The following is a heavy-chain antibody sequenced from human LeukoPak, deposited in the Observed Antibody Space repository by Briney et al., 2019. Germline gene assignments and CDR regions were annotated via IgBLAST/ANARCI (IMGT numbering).Heavy chain of an antibody. CDR1: GYIFTSYW. J-gene: IGHJ4*02. V-gene: IGHV5-51*01. Sequence: GESLKISCKGSGYIFTSYWIGWVRQMPGKGLEWMGIIFPGDSDTRYSPSFQGQVTISADKSVSTAYLQWSSLKASDTAMYYCARHSYCSGGSCCSDFWGQGTLVTVSS. CDR3: ARHSYCSGGSCCSDF. D-gene: IGHD2-15*01. CDR2: IFPGDSDT.